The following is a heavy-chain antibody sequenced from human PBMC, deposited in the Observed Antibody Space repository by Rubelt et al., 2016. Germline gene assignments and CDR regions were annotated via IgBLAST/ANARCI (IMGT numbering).Heavy chain of an antibody. J-gene: IGHJ3*01. Sequence: QVQLQESGPRLVEPSGTLSLTCAVSGVSISSGNWWSWIRQPPGKGLEWIGESFHSGSTNYNTSLKGRVTVSVDTFKNQVSLKVNSVTAADTAVYYCARELGGDFDAYDFWGQGTMVTVSS. D-gene: IGHD2-21*02. CDR2: SFHSGST. CDR3: ARELGGDFDAYDF. CDR1: GVSISSGNW. V-gene: IGHV4-4*02.